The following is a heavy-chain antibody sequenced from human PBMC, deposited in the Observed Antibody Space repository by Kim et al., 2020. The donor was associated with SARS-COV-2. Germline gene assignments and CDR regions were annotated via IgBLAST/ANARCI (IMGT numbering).Heavy chain of an antibody. D-gene: IGHD5-12*01. Sequence: GGSLRLSCAASGFTFSSYGMHWVRQAPGKGLEWVAVISYDGSNKYYADSVKGRFTISRDNSKNTLYLQMNSLRAEDTAVYYCAKESSGYPDYWGQGTLVTVSS. CDR3: AKESSGYPDY. V-gene: IGHV3-30*18. J-gene: IGHJ4*02. CDR2: ISYDGSNK. CDR1: GFTFSSYG.